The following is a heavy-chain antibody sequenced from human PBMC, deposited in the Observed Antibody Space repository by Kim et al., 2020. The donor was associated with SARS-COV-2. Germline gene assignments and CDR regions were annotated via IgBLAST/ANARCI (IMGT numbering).Heavy chain of an antibody. J-gene: IGHJ5*02. Sequence: DSVKGRFTISRDNAKNSLYLQMNSLRAEDTAVYYRARLETYDFWSGVVDPWGQGTLVTVSS. D-gene: IGHD3-3*01. V-gene: IGHV3-7*04. CDR3: ARLETYDFWSGVVDP.